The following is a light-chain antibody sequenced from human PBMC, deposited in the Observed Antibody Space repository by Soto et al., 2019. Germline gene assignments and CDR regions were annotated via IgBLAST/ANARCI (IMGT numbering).Light chain of an antibody. Sequence: VHWYQQLPGAAPKLVIFGNRNRPSGVPERFSGSKSGTSASLAITGLQAEDEADYYCQAYDYSLTAFVFGGGTNVTVL. J-gene: IGLJ3*02. CDR2: GNR. CDR3: QAYDYSLTAFV. V-gene: IGLV1-40*01.